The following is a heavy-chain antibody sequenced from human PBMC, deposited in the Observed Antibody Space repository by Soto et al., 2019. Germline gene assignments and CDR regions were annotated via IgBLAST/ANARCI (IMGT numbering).Heavy chain of an antibody. CDR1: GGTFNNYA. V-gene: IGHV1-69*01. CDR2: IIPIFDSP. J-gene: IGHJ4*02. Sequence: QVQLVQSGVEVKKPGSAVKVSCKASGGTFNNYAMNWVRQAPGQGLEWMGGIIPIFDSPTYAQKFQGRLKITVDDSTSTAYMELSSLRSEDTAVYYCSRSIGSGGVIGGFDYWGQGTLVTVSS. D-gene: IGHD3-16*02. CDR3: SRSIGSGGVIGGFDY.